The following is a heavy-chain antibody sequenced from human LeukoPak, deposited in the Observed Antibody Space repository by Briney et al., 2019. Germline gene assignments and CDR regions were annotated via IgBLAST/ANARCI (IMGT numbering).Heavy chain of an antibody. Sequence: PGGSLRLSCTVSGFTVSSNSMSWVRQAPGKGLEWVSYISSSSSYIYYADSVKGRFTISRDNAKNSLYLQMNSLRAEDTAVYYCARGRILEWLLQDYFDYWGQGTLVTVSS. D-gene: IGHD3-3*01. CDR3: ARGRILEWLLQDYFDY. CDR1: GFTVSSNS. CDR2: ISSSSSYI. V-gene: IGHV3-21*05. J-gene: IGHJ4*02.